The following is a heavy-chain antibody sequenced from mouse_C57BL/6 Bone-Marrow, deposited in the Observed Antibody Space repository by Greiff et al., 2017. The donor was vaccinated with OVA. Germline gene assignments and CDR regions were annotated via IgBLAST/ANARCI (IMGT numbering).Heavy chain of an antibody. CDR1: GYTFTDYE. D-gene: IGHD3-3*01. CDR3: TRVRGDPYYFDY. J-gene: IGHJ2*01. V-gene: IGHV1-15*01. Sequence: QVQLQHSGAELVRPGASVTLSCKASGYTFTDYEMHWVKQTPVHGLEWIGAIDPETGGTAYNQKFKGKAILTADKSSSTAYMELRSLTSEDSAVYYCTRVRGDPYYFDYWGQGTTLTVSS. CDR2: IDPETGGT.